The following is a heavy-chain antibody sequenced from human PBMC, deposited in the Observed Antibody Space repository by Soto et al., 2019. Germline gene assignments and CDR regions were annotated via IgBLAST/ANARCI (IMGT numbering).Heavy chain of an antibody. CDR2: ISYSGST. D-gene: IGHD2-15*01. CDR1: GGSMSSYY. Sequence: SETLSLTCTVSGGSMSSYYWTWLRQSPGRGLEWIGYISYSGSTYYNPSLKSRVTISADTSRNQFSLRMNSMIAADTAVYYCARADPDESVGYWGQGALVTVSS. V-gene: IGHV4-59*01. CDR3: ARADPDESVGY. J-gene: IGHJ4*02.